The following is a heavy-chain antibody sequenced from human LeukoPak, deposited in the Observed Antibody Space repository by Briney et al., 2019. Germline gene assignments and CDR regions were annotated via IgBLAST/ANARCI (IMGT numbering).Heavy chain of an antibody. V-gene: IGHV3-30*03. CDR1: GFTFSSYG. CDR2: ISYDGSNK. Sequence: GGSLRLSCAASGFTFSSYGMHWVRQAPGKGLEWVAVISYDGSNKYYADSVKGRFTISRDNSKNTLYLQMNSLRVEDTAVYYCARDPNPYCTSSSCYDYFQDWGQGALVTVSS. J-gene: IGHJ1*01. D-gene: IGHD2-2*01. CDR3: ARDPNPYCTSSSCYDYFQD.